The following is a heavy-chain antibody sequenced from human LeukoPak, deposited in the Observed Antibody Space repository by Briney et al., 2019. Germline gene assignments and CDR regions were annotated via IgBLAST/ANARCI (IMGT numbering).Heavy chain of an antibody. J-gene: IGHJ4*02. V-gene: IGHV4-34*01. CDR3: ARVATILGVVK. CDR1: GGSFSGYY. D-gene: IGHD3-3*01. CDR2: INHSGST. Sequence: SETLSLTCAVYGGSFSGYYWSWIRQPPGKGLEWIGEINHSGSTNYNPSLKSRVTISVDTSKNQFSLKLSSVTAADTAIYYCARVATILGVVKWGQGTPVSVSS.